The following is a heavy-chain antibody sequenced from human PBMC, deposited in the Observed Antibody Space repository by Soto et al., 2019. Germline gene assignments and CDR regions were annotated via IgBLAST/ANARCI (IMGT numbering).Heavy chain of an antibody. Sequence: ASVKVSCKAYGYTFTDYDINWVRQAAGQAPEWMGWVNPNTGNTAYAQKFQGRLTLTRDTSTDTAYMDLRRLTSEDTAVYYCTIGFSSYSDFWGQGTLVTVSS. CDR3: TIGFSSYSDF. V-gene: IGHV1-8*01. J-gene: IGHJ4*02. D-gene: IGHD6-13*01. CDR1: GYTFTDYD. CDR2: VNPNTGNT.